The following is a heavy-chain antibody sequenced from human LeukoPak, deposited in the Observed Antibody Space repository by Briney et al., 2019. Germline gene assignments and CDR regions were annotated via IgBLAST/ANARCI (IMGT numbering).Heavy chain of an antibody. J-gene: IGHJ4*02. CDR1: GGTFSSYT. D-gene: IGHD3-22*01. V-gene: IGHV1-69*04. Sequence: SVKVSCKASGGTFSSYTISWVRQAPGQGLEWMGRVIPILGIANYAQKFQGRVTITADKSTSTAYMELSSLRSEDTAVYYCARDRYYYDSSGLFDYWGQGTLVTVSS. CDR3: ARDRYYYDSSGLFDY. CDR2: VIPILGIA.